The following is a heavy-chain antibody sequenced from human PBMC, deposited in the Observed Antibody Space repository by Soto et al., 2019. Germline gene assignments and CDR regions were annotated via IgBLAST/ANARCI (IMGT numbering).Heavy chain of an antibody. CDR3: ARQPGLYYYGMDV. V-gene: IGHV4-4*02. CDR2: IYHSGST. J-gene: IGHJ6*02. CDR1: GGSISSSNW. D-gene: IGHD6-25*01. Sequence: QVQLQESGPGLVKPSGTLSLTCAVSGGSISSSNWWSWVRQPPGKGLEWIGEIYHSGSTNYNPSRESRVTISVGTSRSQFCLELSCVSAADTAVYYCARQPGLYYYGMDVWGQGTTVSVSS.